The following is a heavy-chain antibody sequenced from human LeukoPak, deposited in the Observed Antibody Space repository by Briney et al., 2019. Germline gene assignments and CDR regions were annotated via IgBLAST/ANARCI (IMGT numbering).Heavy chain of an antibody. J-gene: IGHJ4*02. Sequence: PGGSLRLSCVASGFTSSSYSMNWVRQAPGKGLEWVSSISSSGSYMYYADSLKGRFTISRDNAKNSLFLQMNSLRAEDTAVYYCAGEYSSGWRSLDYWGQGTLVTVSS. V-gene: IGHV3-21*01. CDR1: GFTSSSYS. CDR3: AGEYSSGWRSLDY. D-gene: IGHD6-19*01. CDR2: ISSSGSYM.